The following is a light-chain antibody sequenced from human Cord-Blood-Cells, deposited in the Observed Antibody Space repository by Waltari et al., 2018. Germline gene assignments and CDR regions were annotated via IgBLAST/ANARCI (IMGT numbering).Light chain of an antibody. Sequence: QSALTQPRSVSGSPGQSVTISCTGTSSDVGGYNYVSWYQQHPGKAPKLMIYDVSKRPSCVPDRSSGSKSGNTASLTISGLQAEDEADYYCCSYAGSYTWVFGGGTKLTVL. CDR2: DVS. CDR1: SSDVGGYNY. V-gene: IGLV2-11*01. CDR3: CSYAGSYTWV. J-gene: IGLJ3*02.